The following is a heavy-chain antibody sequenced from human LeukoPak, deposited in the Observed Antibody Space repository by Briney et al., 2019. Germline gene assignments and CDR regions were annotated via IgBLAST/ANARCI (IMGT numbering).Heavy chain of an antibody. D-gene: IGHD3-10*01. J-gene: IGHJ5*02. CDR2: ISGSGGST. CDR3: AKASITMVREDWFDP. V-gene: IGHV3-23*01. CDR1: GVTFCSYG. Sequence: GGTLRLSCAASGVTFCSYGMSWGRQAPGKGLEWGSAISGSGGSTYYADSVKSRFTISRDNSKNTLYLQMNSLRAEDTAVYYCAKASITMVREDWFDPWGQGTLVTVSS.